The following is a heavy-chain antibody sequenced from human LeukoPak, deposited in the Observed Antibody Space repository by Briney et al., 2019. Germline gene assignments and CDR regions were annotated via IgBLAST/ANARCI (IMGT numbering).Heavy chain of an antibody. J-gene: IGHJ3*01. Sequence: GGSLRLSCAASGFSFSSYGMHWVRQAPGKGLEGVAVIWYDGSNEYYADSVKGRFTISRDNSKNTLHLQMNSLRAEDTSVYYCAREISMFVNAFDLWGQGTMVTVSS. V-gene: IGHV3-33*01. CDR3: AREISMFVNAFDL. D-gene: IGHD3-10*02. CDR2: IWYDGSNE. CDR1: GFSFSSYG.